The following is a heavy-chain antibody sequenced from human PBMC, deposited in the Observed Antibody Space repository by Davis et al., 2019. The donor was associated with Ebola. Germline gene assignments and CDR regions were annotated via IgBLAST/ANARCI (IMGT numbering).Heavy chain of an antibody. CDR3: AHRLVSDWHFDY. D-gene: IGHD6-19*01. Sequence: SGPTLVKPTPTLTLTCTFSGFSLSTSGVGVGWIRQPPGKALESLALFYWDDVKRYSPFLRNRLTITKDTSRNQVVLTMTNIDPVDTATYYCAHRLVSDWHFDYWGQGTLVTVSS. J-gene: IGHJ4*02. CDR1: GFSLSTSGVG. CDR2: FYWDDVK. V-gene: IGHV2-5*02.